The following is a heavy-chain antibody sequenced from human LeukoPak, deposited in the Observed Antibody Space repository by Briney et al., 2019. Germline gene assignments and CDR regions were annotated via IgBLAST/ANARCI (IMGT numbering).Heavy chain of an antibody. J-gene: IGHJ1*01. CDR2: INPNSDGT. D-gene: IGHD2-2*01. CDR1: GYTFTGYY. Sequence: ASVKVSCKASGYTFTGYYMHWVRQAPGQGLEWMGWINPNSDGTNYAQKFQGRVTMTRDTSISTAYMELSRLRSDDTAVYYCAGDVSMRYCSSTSCPDAEYFQHWGQGTLVTVSS. V-gene: IGHV1-2*02. CDR3: AGDVSMRYCSSTSCPDAEYFQH.